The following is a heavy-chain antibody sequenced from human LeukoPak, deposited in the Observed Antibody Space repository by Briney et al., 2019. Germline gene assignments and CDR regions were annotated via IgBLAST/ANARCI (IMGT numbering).Heavy chain of an antibody. J-gene: IGHJ4*02. CDR2: ISGSGGST. D-gene: IGHD6-6*01. V-gene: IGHV3-23*01. CDR1: GFTFSSYA. CDR3: AKDLGQLVSNYFDY. Sequence: GGSLRLSCAASGFTFSSYAMSWVRQAPGKGLEWVSAISGSGGSTYHADSVKGRFTISRDNSKNTLYLQMNSLRAEDTAVYYCAKDLGQLVSNYFDYWGQGTLVTVSS.